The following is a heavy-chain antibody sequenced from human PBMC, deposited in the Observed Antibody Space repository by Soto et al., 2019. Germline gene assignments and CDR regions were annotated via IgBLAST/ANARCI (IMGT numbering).Heavy chain of an antibody. Sequence: KSSETLSLTCTVSGGSISSGDYYWSWIRQPPGKGLEWIGYIYYSGSTYYNPSLKSRVTISVDTSKNQFSLKLSSVTAADTAVYYCARVLGVGYDFWSGYPFYGMDVWGQGTTVTVSS. J-gene: IGHJ6*02. V-gene: IGHV4-30-4*01. CDR2: IYYSGST. CDR3: ARVLGVGYDFWSGYPFYGMDV. D-gene: IGHD3-3*01. CDR1: GGSISSGDYY.